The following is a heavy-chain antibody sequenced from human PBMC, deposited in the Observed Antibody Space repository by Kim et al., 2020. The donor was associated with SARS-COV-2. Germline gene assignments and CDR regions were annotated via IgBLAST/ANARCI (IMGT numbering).Heavy chain of an antibody. V-gene: IGHV3-30*04. CDR1: GFTFSSYA. CDR3: ARSYSGSYFSAFDI. J-gene: IGHJ3*02. D-gene: IGHD1-26*01. CDR2: ISYDGSNK. Sequence: GGSLRLFCAASGFTFSSYAMHWVRQAPGKGLDWVAVISYDGSNKYYADSVKGRFTISRDNSKNTLYMQMNSLKSEDTAVYYCARSYSGSYFSAFDIWGQG.